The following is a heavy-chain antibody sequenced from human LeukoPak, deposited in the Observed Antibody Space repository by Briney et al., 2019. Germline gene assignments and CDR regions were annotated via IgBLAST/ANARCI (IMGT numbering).Heavy chain of an antibody. CDR2: INHGGST. Sequence: SETLSLTCAVYGWSFSGDFWSWIRQSPGKGLEWIGEINHGGSTTYNPSLQGRVTMSVDTSTNQISLKMTSVTAADTAIYYCARHTWQCVSFEDWGQGTQVTISS. D-gene: IGHD6-19*01. CDR3: ARHTWQCVSFED. J-gene: IGHJ4*02. V-gene: IGHV4-34*01. CDR1: GWSFSGDF.